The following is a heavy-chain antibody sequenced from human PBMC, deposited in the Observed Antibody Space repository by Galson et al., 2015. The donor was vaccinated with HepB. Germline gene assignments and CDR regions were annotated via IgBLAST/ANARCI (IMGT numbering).Heavy chain of an antibody. V-gene: IGHV3-30*03. J-gene: IGHJ4*02. CDR2: ISYDGSNK. CDR1: GLTSSSYG. CDR3: ARDSVQYCSSTSCYWAFDY. Sequence: SLRLSCAASGLTSSSYGMHWVRQAPGKGLEWVAVISYDGSNKYYADSVKGRVTISRDNSKNTLYLQINSLRAEDTAVYYCARDSVQYCSSTSCYWAFDYWGQGTLVTVSS. D-gene: IGHD2-2*01.